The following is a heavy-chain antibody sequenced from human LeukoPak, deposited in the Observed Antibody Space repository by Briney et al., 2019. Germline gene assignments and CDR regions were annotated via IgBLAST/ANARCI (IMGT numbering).Heavy chain of an antibody. D-gene: IGHD3-10*01. J-gene: IGHJ3*02. V-gene: IGHV4-34*01. CDR3: TKSDGYGLIRI. CDR2: IYYTGNT. CDR1: GGSFRGYY. Sequence: SETLSLTCAVFGGSFRGYYWSWIRQPPGKGLEWIGNIYYTGNTYYNSSLKNRVTISLDTSKNQFSLKVISMTAADTAAYYCTKSDGYGLIRICGRGTMVTVSS.